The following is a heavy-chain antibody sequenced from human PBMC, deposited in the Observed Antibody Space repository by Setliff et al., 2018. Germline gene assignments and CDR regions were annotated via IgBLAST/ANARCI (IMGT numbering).Heavy chain of an antibody. D-gene: IGHD3-10*01. CDR3: ARQSGSGSSPYFDF. CDR1: GESFSNNY. CDR2: SNHGGST. V-gene: IGHV4-34*01. Sequence: PSETLSLTCSVYGESFSNNYWSWIRQTPGKGLEWIGESNHGGSTSYHPSLKSRLTMSVDTSKNQFSLKLTSVTAADTAVYYCARQSGSGSSPYFDFWGQGTLVTVSS. J-gene: IGHJ4*02.